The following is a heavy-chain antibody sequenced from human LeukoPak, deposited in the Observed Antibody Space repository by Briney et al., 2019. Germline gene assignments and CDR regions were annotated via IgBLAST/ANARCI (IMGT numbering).Heavy chain of an antibody. V-gene: IGHV3-9*03. CDR1: GFTFDDYA. J-gene: IGHJ3*02. Sequence: PGRSLRLSCAASGFTFDDYAMHWVRQAPGKGLGWVSGISWNSGSIGYADSVKGRFTISRDNAKNSLYLQMNSLRAEDMALYYCAKDIRSSGTYAFDIWGQGTMVTVSS. D-gene: IGHD6-19*01. CDR2: ISWNSGSI. CDR3: AKDIRSSGTYAFDI.